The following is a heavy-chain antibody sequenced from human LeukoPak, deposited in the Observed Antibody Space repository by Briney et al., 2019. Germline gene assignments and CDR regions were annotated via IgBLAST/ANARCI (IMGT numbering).Heavy chain of an antibody. CDR2: IYYSGST. J-gene: IGHJ6*03. Sequence: PSETLSLTCTVSGGSISSSSYYWGWIRQPPGKGLEWIGSIYYSGSTYYNPSLRSRVTISVDTSKNQFSLKLSSVTAADTAVYYCASRDTIFGVVSNPHYYYYMDVWGKGTTVTVSS. CDR1: GGSISSSSYY. D-gene: IGHD3-3*01. CDR3: ASRDTIFGVVSNPHYYYYMDV. V-gene: IGHV4-39*07.